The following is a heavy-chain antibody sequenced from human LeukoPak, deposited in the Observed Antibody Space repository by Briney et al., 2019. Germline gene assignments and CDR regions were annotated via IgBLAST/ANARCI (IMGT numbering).Heavy chain of an antibody. D-gene: IGHD6-6*01. CDR1: GFTFSSYE. CDR2: ISSDGRTI. V-gene: IGHV3-48*03. CDR3: ARDLWVGSLGIFDY. J-gene: IGHJ4*02. Sequence: GGSLRLSCGGSGFTFSSYEMSWIRQPPGKGLEWLSYISSDGRTIYYTDSVKGRFTISRDNAKNSLFLQMNSLRGEDPAVYYCARDLWVGSLGIFDYWGQGILVSVSS.